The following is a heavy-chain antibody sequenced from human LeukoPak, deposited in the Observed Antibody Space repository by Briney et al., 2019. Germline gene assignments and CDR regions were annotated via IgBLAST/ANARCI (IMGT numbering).Heavy chain of an antibody. V-gene: IGHV3-33*06. Sequence: GGSLRLSCAASGFTFSEYGMRGVRQAPGEGLEWVAVIWNDGSNKQYADSVKGRFTISRDNSKNTLYLQMNSLRVEDTAVYYCAKDGSGPYYSLFDPWGQGTLVIVSS. CDR3: AKDGSGPYYSLFDP. D-gene: IGHD3-10*01. CDR1: GFTFSEYG. CDR2: IWNDGSNK. J-gene: IGHJ5*02.